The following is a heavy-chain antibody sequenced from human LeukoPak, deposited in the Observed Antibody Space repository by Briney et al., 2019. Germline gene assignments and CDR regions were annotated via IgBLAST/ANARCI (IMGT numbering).Heavy chain of an antibody. V-gene: IGHV4-4*07. Sequence: PSETLSLTCTVSGGSIGSYYWSWIRQPAGKGLEWIGRIYTSGSTYYNPSLMSRVTMSVDTSKNQFSLKLSSVTAADTAVYYCARDAYYYDSSGYYLLDYWGQGTLVTVSS. D-gene: IGHD3-22*01. CDR3: ARDAYYYDSSGYYLLDY. CDR1: GGSIGSYY. J-gene: IGHJ4*02. CDR2: IYTSGST.